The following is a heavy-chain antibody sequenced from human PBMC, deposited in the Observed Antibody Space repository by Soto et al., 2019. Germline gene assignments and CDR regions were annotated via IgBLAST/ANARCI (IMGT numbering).Heavy chain of an antibody. D-gene: IGHD6-19*01. CDR2: ISSSSSYI. CDR1: GFTFSSYS. V-gene: IGHV3-21*01. Sequence: EVQLVESGGGLVKPGGSLRLSCAASGFTFSSYSMNWVRQAPGKGLEWVSSISSSSSYIYYADSVKGRFTISRDNAKNSLYLQMNSLRAEDTAVYYCARDPASYSSGWYSRYFDLWGRGTLVTVSS. J-gene: IGHJ2*01. CDR3: ARDPASYSSGWYSRYFDL.